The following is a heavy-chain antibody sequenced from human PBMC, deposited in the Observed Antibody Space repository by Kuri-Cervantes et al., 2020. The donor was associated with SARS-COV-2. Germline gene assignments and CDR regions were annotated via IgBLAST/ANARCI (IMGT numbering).Heavy chain of an antibody. CDR3: ARDYGDYFNGYYYHYMDV. CDR1: GYTFTGYY. V-gene: IGHV1-2*02. Sequence: ASVKVSSKASGYTFTGYYMHWVRQAPGQGLEWMGWINPNSGGTNYAQKFQGRVTMTRDTSISTAYMELSRLRSDDTAVYYCARDYGDYFNGYYYHYMDVWGKGTTVTVSS. CDR2: INPNSGGT. J-gene: IGHJ6*03. D-gene: IGHD4-17*01.